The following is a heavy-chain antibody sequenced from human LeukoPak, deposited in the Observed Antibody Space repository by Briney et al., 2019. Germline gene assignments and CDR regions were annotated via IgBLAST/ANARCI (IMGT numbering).Heavy chain of an antibody. CDR3: ARGDYGDYCDY. J-gene: IGHJ4*02. CDR1: GYTFTGYY. D-gene: IGHD4-17*01. CDR2: INPSGGST. V-gene: IGHV1-46*01. Sequence: ASVKVSCKASGYTFTGYYMHWVRQAPGQGLEWMGIINPSGGSTSYAQKFQGRVTMTRDMSTSTVYMELSSLRSEDTAVYYCARGDYGDYCDYWGQGTLVTVSS.